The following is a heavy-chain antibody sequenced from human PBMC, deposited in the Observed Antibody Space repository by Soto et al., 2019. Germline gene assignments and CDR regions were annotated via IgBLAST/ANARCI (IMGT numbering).Heavy chain of an antibody. J-gene: IGHJ4*02. CDR3: ARVDPRGVAVVRDY. Sequence: ASVKVSCKASGNTFASHGFSWVRQAPGQGLEWMGWISGFNGQTNYALKFQGRVTLTTDTSTSTAYMELRSLRSDDTAVYFCARVDPRGVAVVRDYWGQGTLVTVSS. CDR2: ISGFNGQT. D-gene: IGHD3-10*01. V-gene: IGHV1-18*01. CDR1: GNTFASHG.